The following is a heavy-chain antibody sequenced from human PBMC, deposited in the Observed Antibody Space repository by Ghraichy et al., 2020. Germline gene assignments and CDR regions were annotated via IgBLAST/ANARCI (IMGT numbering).Heavy chain of an antibody. CDR3: AKLGGSGYDMPSPSY. V-gene: IGHV3-23*01. CDR2: ISISGDTT. D-gene: IGHD5-12*01. Sequence: LSLTCAASGITFSSFAMSWVRQAPGKGLEWVSCISISGDTTYYADSVKGRFIISRDISKNTLYLQMNSLRAGDTAVYYCAKLGGSGYDMPSPSYWGQGTLVTVSS. CDR1: GITFSSFA. J-gene: IGHJ4*02.